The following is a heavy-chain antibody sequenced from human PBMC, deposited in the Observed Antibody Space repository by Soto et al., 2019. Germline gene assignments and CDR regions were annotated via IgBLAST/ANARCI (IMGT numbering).Heavy chain of an antibody. CDR3: TRDVSSRYFDL. J-gene: IGHJ2*01. CDR2: IWYDGSNT. CDR1: GFTFRNYG. V-gene: IGHV3-33*01. Sequence: QVQLVESGGGVVQPGRSLRLSCAASGFTFRNYGMHWVRQAPGKGLEWVAVIWYDGSNTYYADSVKGRFTISRDNSKNTRHLHMNSLRAEDTAVYYCTRDVSSRYFDLWGRGSLVTVSS.